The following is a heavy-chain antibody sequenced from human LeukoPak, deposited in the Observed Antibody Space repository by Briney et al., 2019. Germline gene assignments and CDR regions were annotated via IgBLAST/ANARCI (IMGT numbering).Heavy chain of an antibody. V-gene: IGHV3-30*18. J-gene: IGHJ4*02. D-gene: IGHD6-13*01. CDR3: AKPLYSSSWYYFDY. CDR2: ISHDGSNK. CDR1: GFTFSSYG. Sequence: GGSLRLSCAASGFTFSSYGMHWVRQAPGKGLEWVAVISHDGSNKYYADSVKGRFTISRDNSKNTLYLQMNSLRAEDTAVYYCAKPLYSSSWYYFDYWGQGTLVTVSS.